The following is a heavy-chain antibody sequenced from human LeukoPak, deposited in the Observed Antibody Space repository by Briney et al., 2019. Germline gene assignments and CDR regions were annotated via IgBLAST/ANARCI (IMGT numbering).Heavy chain of an antibody. CDR3: ARGLNYYDSSGRPHWYFDL. J-gene: IGHJ2*01. Sequence: SETLSPTCTVSGGSISSGSYYWSWIRQPAGKGLEWVGHIGSTNYNPSLKSRVTISVDTSKNQFSLKLSSVTAADTAVYYCARGLNYYDSSGRPHWYFDLWGRATLVTVSS. V-gene: IGHV4-61*09. CDR1: GGSISSGSYY. CDR2: IGST. D-gene: IGHD3-22*01.